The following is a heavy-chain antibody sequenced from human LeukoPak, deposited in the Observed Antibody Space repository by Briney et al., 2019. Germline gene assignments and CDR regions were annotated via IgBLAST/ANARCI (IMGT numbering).Heavy chain of an antibody. Sequence: GASVKVSCKSSGYTFTGYYMHWVRRAPGQRLEWMGRINPNSGGTNYAQKFQGRVTMTRDTSISTAYMELSRLRSDDTAVYYCARDPRIAVAGKYFDYWGQGTLVTVSS. V-gene: IGHV1-2*06. CDR2: INPNSGGT. J-gene: IGHJ4*02. D-gene: IGHD6-19*01. CDR1: GYTFTGYY. CDR3: ARDPRIAVAGKYFDY.